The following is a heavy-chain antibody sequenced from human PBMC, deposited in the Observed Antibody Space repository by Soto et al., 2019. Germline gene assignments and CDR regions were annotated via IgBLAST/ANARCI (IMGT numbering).Heavy chain of an antibody. Sequence: QVQLVQSGAEMKKPASSVNISCQASGFTFIYTLINWVRQSPGQGLEWMGWINPANGNTRYSESFQARVTISSPSSASTAYVALRDLTSEDTAVGYWAREIVIVGPGAKDAFAVWGQGTMTTVSS. CDR1: GFTFIYTL. J-gene: IGHJ3*01. D-gene: IGHD3-16*02. CDR3: AREIVIVGPGAKDAFAV. V-gene: IGHV1-3*01. CDR2: INPANGNT.